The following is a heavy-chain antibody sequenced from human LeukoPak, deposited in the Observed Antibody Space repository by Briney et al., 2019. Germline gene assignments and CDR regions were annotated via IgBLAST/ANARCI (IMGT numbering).Heavy chain of an antibody. J-gene: IGHJ4*02. V-gene: IGHV4-59*01. D-gene: IGHD1-26*01. CDR1: GGPIRSYY. CDR3: ARDVGATPGYFDY. Sequence: AETLSLTCTVSGGPIRSYYWSWIRQPPGKGLEGIGYMYYSGSTNYNPSPNYNPSLKSRVTISVDTSKTQFSLKLSSVTAADTAVYYCARDVGATPGYFDYWGQGTLVTVSS. CDR2: MYYSGST.